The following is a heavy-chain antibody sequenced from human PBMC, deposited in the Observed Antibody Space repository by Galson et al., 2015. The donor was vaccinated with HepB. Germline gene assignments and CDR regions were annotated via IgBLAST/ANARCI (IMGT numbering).Heavy chain of an antibody. V-gene: IGHV5-10-1*01. CDR3: ARQPYYYDALTGYYRVTYYFDY. CDR1: GYNFTNYW. Sequence: QSGAEVKKPGESLRISCKTSGYNFTNYWVSWVRQMPGKGPEWMGKIDPTDSYTNYSPSFLGHVTISPDKSVSTAYLQWNSLKASDTAIYYCARQPYYYDALTGYYRVTYYFDYWGPGALVTVSS. CDR2: IDPTDSYT. D-gene: IGHD3-9*01. J-gene: IGHJ4*02.